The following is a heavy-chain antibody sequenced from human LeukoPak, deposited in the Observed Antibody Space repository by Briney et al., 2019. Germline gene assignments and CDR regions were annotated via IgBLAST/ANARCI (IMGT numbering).Heavy chain of an antibody. Sequence: GVSVTLLCAASGFTFSSFGMLWLRQARGEGLEGVADISYDGSNKYFADSVKDGFTINRDNSKNTLYLQMNSLIAEDTAGYYCAKVLVGDYYYGMDVWGQGTTVTASS. D-gene: IGHD1-26*01. CDR1: GFTFSSFG. J-gene: IGHJ6*02. CDR3: AKVLVGDYYYGMDV. V-gene: IGHV3-30*18. CDR2: ISYDGSNK.